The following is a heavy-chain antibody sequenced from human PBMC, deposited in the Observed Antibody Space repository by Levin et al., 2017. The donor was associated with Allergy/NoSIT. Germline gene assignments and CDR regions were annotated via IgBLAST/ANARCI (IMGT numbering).Heavy chain of an antibody. J-gene: IGHJ5*02. CDR1: GYTFTSYG. CDR3: ARVVLEPPILNWFDP. CDR2: ISAYNGNT. D-gene: IGHD2-8*02. Sequence: GASVKVSCKASGYTFTSYGISWVRQAPGQGLEWMGWISAYNGNTNYAQKLQGRVTMTTDTSTSTAYMELRSLRSDDTAVYYCARVVLEPPILNWFDPWGQGTLVTVSS. V-gene: IGHV1-18*01.